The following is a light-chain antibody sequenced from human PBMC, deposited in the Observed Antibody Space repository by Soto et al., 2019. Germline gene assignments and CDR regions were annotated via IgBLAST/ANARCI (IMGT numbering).Light chain of an antibody. V-gene: IGLV1-40*01. Sequence: QSVLSQPPSVSGAPGQRVTISCTGSSSNIGARYDVHWYQQLPGTVPKLLIYGNSNRPSGVPDRFSGSKSGTSASLAITGLQAEDEADYYCQSYDSSLNAVVFGGGTKVTVL. CDR2: GNS. CDR3: QSYDSSLNAVV. J-gene: IGLJ2*01. CDR1: SSNIGARYD.